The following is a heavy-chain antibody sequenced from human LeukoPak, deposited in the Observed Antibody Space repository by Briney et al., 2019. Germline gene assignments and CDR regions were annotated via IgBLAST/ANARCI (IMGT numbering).Heavy chain of an antibody. J-gene: IGHJ4*02. Sequence: GGSLRLSCAASGFTFSSYWMSWVRQAPGKGLEWVANIKQDGSEKNYVDSVKGRFTISRDNAKNSLYLQMNSLRAEDTAVYYCARDSSGWYTSYYFDYWGQGTLVTVSS. CDR1: GFTFSSYW. V-gene: IGHV3-7*01. CDR3: ARDSSGWYTSYYFDY. CDR2: IKQDGSEK. D-gene: IGHD6-19*01.